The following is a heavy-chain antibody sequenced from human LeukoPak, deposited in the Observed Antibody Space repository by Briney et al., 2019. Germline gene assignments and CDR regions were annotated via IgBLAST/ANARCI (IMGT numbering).Heavy chain of an antibody. V-gene: IGHV4-4*07. D-gene: IGHD3-22*01. CDR3: ARHKGADSSGYLFFDY. CDR2: IYTSGST. Sequence: SETLSLTCTVSGGSISSYYWSWIRQPAGKGLEWIWRIYTSGSTNYNPSLKSRVTMSVDTSKNQFSLKLSSVTAADTAVYYCARHKGADSSGYLFFDYWGQGTLVTVSS. J-gene: IGHJ4*02. CDR1: GGSISSYY.